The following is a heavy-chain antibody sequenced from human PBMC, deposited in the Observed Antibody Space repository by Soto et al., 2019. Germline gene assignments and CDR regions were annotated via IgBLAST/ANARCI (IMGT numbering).Heavy chain of an antibody. CDR3: ARAGSENDY. Sequence: EVQLVESGGGLVQPGGSLRLSCAASGFTFSNYWMSWVRQAPGKGLEWVANIKEDGSERNYVDSVKGRLTISRDNAKXSLYLQLNSLRAEDTAVYYCARAGSENDYWGQGTLVTVSS. V-gene: IGHV3-7*05. J-gene: IGHJ4*02. D-gene: IGHD3-10*01. CDR1: GFTFSNYW. CDR2: IKEDGSER.